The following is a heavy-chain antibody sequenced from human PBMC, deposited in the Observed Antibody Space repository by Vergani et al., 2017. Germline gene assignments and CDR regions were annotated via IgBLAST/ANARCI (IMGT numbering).Heavy chain of an antibody. CDR1: GFTFDDYA. CDR3: AKVASLQYYYYYDYMDV. Sequence: EVQLVESGGGLVQPGRSLRLSCAASGFTFDDYAMHWVRQAPGTGLEWVSGISWNSGRIGYADAVKGRFTISRDNAKNSLYLQMYSLRAEDTALYYCAKVASLQYYYYYDYMDVWGKGTTVTVSS. J-gene: IGHJ6*03. CDR2: ISWNSGRI. D-gene: IGHD2-21*01. V-gene: IGHV3-9*01.